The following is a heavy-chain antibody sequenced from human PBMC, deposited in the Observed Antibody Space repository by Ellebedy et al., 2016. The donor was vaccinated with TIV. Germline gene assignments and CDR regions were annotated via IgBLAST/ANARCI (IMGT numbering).Heavy chain of an antibody. CDR2: IQFDGSSN. CDR1: GFTFRSYG. Sequence: GESLKISCAASGFTFRSYGMHWVRQAPGKGLEWVAFIQFDGSSNYYADSVKGRFTISRDNSKNMLYLQMNSVRADDTAVYYCANVYSSTWADSWGQGTLVTVSS. V-gene: IGHV3-30*02. D-gene: IGHD6-13*01. CDR3: ANVYSSTWADS. J-gene: IGHJ4*02.